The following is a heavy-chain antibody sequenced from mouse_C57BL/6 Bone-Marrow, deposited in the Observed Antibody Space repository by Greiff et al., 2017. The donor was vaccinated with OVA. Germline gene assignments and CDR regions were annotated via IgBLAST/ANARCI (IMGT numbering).Heavy chain of an antibody. CDR2: LYPGNSDT. CDR1: GYTFTSYW. V-gene: IGHV1-5*01. CDR3: TRRDKSYYAMDY. D-gene: IGHD3-3*01. Sequence: EVQLQQSGTVLARPGASVKMSCKTSGYTFTSYWMPWVKQRPGQGLEWIGALYPGNSDTSYNQKFKGKAKLTAVTSASTAYMEHSSLTNEDSAVYYCTRRDKSYYAMDYWGQGTSVTVSS. J-gene: IGHJ4*01.